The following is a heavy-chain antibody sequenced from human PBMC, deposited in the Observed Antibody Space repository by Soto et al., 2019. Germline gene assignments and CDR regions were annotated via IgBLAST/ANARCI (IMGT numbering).Heavy chain of an antibody. CDR2: MYYSGSS. J-gene: IGHJ4*02. CDR1: GGSMSPYY. Sequence: PSETLSLTCTVSGGSMSPYYWSWIRQPPGKGLEWIGYMYYSGSSNYSPSLKSRVTMSVDTSKNQLSLKLTSVTAADTAVYYCARGYYDSSGYYSDYWGQGTLVTV. V-gene: IGHV4-59*01. D-gene: IGHD3-22*01. CDR3: ARGYYDSSGYYSDY.